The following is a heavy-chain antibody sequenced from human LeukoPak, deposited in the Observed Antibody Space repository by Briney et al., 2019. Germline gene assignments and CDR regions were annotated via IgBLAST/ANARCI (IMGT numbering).Heavy chain of an antibody. CDR1: GFTFSSYS. D-gene: IGHD1-26*01. J-gene: IGHJ4*02. CDR2: ISSSSSYI. Sequence: GGSLRLSCAASGFTFSSYSMNWVRQAPGKGLEWVSSISSSSSYIYYADSVKGRFTTSRDNAKNSLYLQMNSLRAEDTAVYYCARGPPGATYFDYWGQGTLVTVSS. V-gene: IGHV3-21*01. CDR3: ARGPPGATYFDY.